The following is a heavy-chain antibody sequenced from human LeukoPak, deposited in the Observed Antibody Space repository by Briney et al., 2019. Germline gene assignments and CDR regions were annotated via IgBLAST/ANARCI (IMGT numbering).Heavy chain of an antibody. CDR3: ARDGGIAGSGNYFDY. CDR2: SITIFGAA. D-gene: IGHD6-13*01. Sequence: SVKVTFKASGCIFISYAFSWLRQPPGQGLDWMGGSITIFGAANYAQKFQGRVKITEDESTSTAYMELSSLRSEDTAVYYCARDGGIAGSGNYFDYWGQGTLVTVSS. CDR1: GCIFISYA. V-gene: IGHV1-69*01. J-gene: IGHJ4*02.